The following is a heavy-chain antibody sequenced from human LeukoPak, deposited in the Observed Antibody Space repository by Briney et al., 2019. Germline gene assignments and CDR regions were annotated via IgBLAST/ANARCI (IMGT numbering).Heavy chain of an antibody. D-gene: IGHD1-1*01. V-gene: IGHV3-9*01. Sequence: PGGSLRLSCAASGFTFDDYAMHWVRQAPGKGLEWVSGISWNSGSIGYADSVKGRFTISRDNAKNSLYLQMNSLRAEDTALYYCAKNSGAERHFYYYYYGMDVWGQGTTVTVSS. CDR1: GFTFDDYA. CDR3: AKNSGAERHFYYYYYGMDV. CDR2: ISWNSGSI. J-gene: IGHJ6*02.